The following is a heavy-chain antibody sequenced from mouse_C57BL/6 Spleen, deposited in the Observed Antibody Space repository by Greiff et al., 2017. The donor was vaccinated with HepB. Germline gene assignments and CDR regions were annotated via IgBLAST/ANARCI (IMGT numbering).Heavy chain of an antibody. Sequence: EVKVVESGGGLVKPGGSLKLSCAASGFTFSSYTMSWVRQTPEKRLEWVATISGGGGNTYYPDSVKGRFTISRDNAKNTLYLQMSSLRSEDTALYYCARHYYGSRRDYAMDYWGQGTSVTVSS. CDR2: ISGGGGNT. J-gene: IGHJ4*01. V-gene: IGHV5-9*01. CDR3: ARHYYGSRRDYAMDY. CDR1: GFTFSSYT. D-gene: IGHD1-1*01.